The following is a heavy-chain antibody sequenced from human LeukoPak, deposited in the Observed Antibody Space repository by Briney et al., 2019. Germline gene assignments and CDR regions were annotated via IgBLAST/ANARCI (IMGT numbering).Heavy chain of an antibody. CDR3: ARDPTQRYCSGGSCYNAVLYYFDY. J-gene: IGHJ4*02. Sequence: GGSLRLSCAASGVTVSSNYMSWVRQAPGKGLEWVAVISYDGSNKYYADSVKGRFTISRDNSKNTLYLQMNSLRAEDTAVYYCARDPTQRYCSGGSCYNAVLYYFDYWGQGTLVTVSS. CDR1: GVTVSSNY. V-gene: IGHV3-30*03. D-gene: IGHD2-15*01. CDR2: ISYDGSNK.